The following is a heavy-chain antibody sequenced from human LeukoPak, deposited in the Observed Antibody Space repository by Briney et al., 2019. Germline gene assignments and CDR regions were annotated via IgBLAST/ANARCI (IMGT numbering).Heavy chain of an antibody. CDR2: ISGSGGST. D-gene: IGHD3-22*01. Sequence: GGSLRLSCAASGFTFSSYAMSWVRQAPGKGLEWISAISGSGGSTYCADSVKGRFTISRDNSKNMLYLQMNSLRAEDTAVYYCVKTTHDSSGYYYFGYWGQGTLVTVSS. CDR3: VKTTHDSSGYYYFGY. CDR1: GFTFSSYA. V-gene: IGHV3-23*01. J-gene: IGHJ4*02.